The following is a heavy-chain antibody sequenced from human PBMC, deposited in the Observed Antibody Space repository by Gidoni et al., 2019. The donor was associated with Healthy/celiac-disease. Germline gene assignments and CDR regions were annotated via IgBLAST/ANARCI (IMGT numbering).Heavy chain of an antibody. J-gene: IGHJ3*02. CDR3: ARAMIVVVTLVGAFDI. CDR1: GYPFTGYY. D-gene: IGHD3-22*01. Sequence: QVQLVQSGAEVKKPGASVKVSCKASGYPFTGYYMHWVRQAPGQGLEWMGWINPNSGGTNYAQKFQGRVTMTRDTSISTAYMELSRLRSDDTAVYYCARAMIVVVTLVGAFDIWGQGTMVTVSS. CDR2: INPNSGGT. V-gene: IGHV1-2*02.